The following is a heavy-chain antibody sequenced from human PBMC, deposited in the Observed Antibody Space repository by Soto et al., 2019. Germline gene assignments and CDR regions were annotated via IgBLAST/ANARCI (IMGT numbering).Heavy chain of an antibody. J-gene: IGHJ3*02. CDR1: GYTFTSYA. CDR2: INAGNGNT. V-gene: IGHV1-3*01. Sequence: GASVKVSCKASGYTFTSYAMHWVRQAPGQRLEWMGWINAGNGNTKYSQKFQGRVTITRDTSASTAYMELSSLRSEDTAVYYCASLPTYRRFLEWLDAFDIWGQGTMVTFSS. CDR3: ASLPTYRRFLEWLDAFDI. D-gene: IGHD3-3*01.